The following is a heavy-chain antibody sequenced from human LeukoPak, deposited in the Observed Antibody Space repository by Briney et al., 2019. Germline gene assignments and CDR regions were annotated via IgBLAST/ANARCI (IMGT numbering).Heavy chain of an antibody. D-gene: IGHD3-9*01. CDR2: IYHSGST. CDR1: GYSISSGYY. V-gene: IGHV4-38-2*02. J-gene: IGHJ5*02. CDR3: ARQSHLTGYLHNWFDP. Sequence: SETLSLTCTVSGYSISSGYYWGWIRQPPGKGLEWIGSIYHSGSTYYDPSLMSRVTISVDTSKNQFSLKLSSVTAADTAVYYCARQSHLTGYLHNWFDPWGQGTLVTVSS.